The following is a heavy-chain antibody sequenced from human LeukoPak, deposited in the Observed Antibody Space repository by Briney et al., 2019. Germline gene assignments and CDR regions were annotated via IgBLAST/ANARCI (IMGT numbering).Heavy chain of an antibody. D-gene: IGHD3-10*01. CDR3: AHIYITMVRGGPYNWFDP. J-gene: IGHJ5*02. CDR1: GFSLSTSGVG. Sequence: SGPTLVKPTQTLTLTCTFSGFSLSTSGVGVGWIRQPPGKALEWLALIYWNDDKRYSTSLKSRLTITKDTSKNQVVLTMTYMDPVDTATYYCAHIYITMVRGGPYNWFDPWGQGTLVTVSS. V-gene: IGHV2-5*01. CDR2: IYWNDDK.